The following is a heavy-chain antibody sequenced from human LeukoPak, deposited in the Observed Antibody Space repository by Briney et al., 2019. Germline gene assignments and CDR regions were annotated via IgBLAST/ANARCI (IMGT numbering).Heavy chain of an antibody. Sequence: SETLSLTCTVSGGSISSGGYYWSWIRQHPGTGLEWIGYIYYSGSTYYNPSLKSRVTISVDTSKNQFSLKLSSVNAADTAVYYCARSGSYCHDHWGQGILVTVSS. V-gene: IGHV4-31*03. CDR3: ARSGSYCHDH. D-gene: IGHD1-1*01. CDR1: GGSISSGGYY. J-gene: IGHJ4*02. CDR2: IYYSGST.